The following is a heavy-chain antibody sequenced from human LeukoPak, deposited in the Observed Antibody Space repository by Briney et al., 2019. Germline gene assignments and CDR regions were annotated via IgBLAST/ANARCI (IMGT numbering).Heavy chain of an antibody. CDR2: INHSGST. D-gene: IGHD3-10*01. CDR1: GGSFSGYY. CDR3: ARALGPYGSGSSYYFDH. J-gene: IGHJ4*02. Sequence: PSETLSLTCAVYGGSFSGYYWSWIRQPPGKGLEWIGEINHSGSTNYNPSLKSRVTISVDTSKNQFSLKLSSVTAADTAVYYCARALGPYGSGSSYYFDHWGQGTLLTVSP. V-gene: IGHV4-34*01.